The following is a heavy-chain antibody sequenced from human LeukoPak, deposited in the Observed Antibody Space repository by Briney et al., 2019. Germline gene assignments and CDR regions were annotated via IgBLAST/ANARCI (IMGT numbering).Heavy chain of an antibody. V-gene: IGHV4-59*01. CDR2: IYYSGST. Sequence: SSETLSLTCTVSGGSISSYYWSWIRQPPGKGLEWIGYIYYSGSTNYNPSFKSRVTISLDMSKKQSSLRLRSVTPADTAVYYCAGVTPGKFGELFFDYWGQGTLVTVSS. J-gene: IGHJ4*02. CDR3: AGVTPGKFGELFFDY. D-gene: IGHD3-10*01. CDR1: GGSISSYY.